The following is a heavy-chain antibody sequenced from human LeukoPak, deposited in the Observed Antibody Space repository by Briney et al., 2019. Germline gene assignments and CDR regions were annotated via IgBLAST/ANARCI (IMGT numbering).Heavy chain of an antibody. CDR1: GYTFTGYY. J-gene: IGHJ4*02. CDR3: ARRYSSSDYFDY. D-gene: IGHD6-6*01. V-gene: IGHV1-2*06. Sequence: ASVKVSCKASGYTFTGYYMHWVRQAPGQGLEWMGRINPNSGGTNYAQKFQGRVTMTRDTSISTAYMGLSRLRSDDTAVYYCARRYSSSDYFDYWGQGTLVTVSS. CDR2: INPNSGGT.